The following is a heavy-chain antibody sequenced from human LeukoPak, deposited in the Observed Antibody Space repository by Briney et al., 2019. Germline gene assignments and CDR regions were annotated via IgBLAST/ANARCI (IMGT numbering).Heavy chain of an antibody. D-gene: IGHD3-22*01. V-gene: IGHV4-4*07. CDR2: IYTSGST. CDR3: ARTDYYYDSSGYQDPAFDI. CDR1: GGSTSSYY. Sequence: PSETLSLTCTVSGGSTSSYYWSWIRQPAGKGLEWIGRIYTSGSTNYNPSLKSRVTMSVDTSKNQFSLKLSSVTAADTAVYYCARTDYYYDSSGYQDPAFDIWGQGTMVTVSS. J-gene: IGHJ3*02.